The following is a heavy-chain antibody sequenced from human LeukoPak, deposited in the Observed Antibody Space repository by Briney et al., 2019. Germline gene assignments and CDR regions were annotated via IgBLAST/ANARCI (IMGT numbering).Heavy chain of an antibody. V-gene: IGHV3-21*01. CDR1: GFTFRDYS. Sequence: GGSLRLSCGAPGFTFRDYSMNWVRQALGKGGECVSSISAGSNYIYYGDSVKGRFTISRDNAKSSLYLQMSSLRAEDTAMYYCARGARYNWNYGDAFDIWGQGTMVTVSS. J-gene: IGHJ3*02. CDR3: ARGARYNWNYGDAFDI. CDR2: ISAGSNYI. D-gene: IGHD1-7*01.